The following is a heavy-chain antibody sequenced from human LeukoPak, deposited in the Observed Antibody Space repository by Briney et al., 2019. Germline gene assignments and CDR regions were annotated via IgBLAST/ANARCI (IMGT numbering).Heavy chain of an antibody. CDR3: ASRDPCSGGSCYGLGY. V-gene: IGHV3-23*01. Sequence: GGSLRLSCAASGFTFSSYAMSWVRQAPGKGLEWVSAISGSGGSTYYADSVKGRFTIPRDNSKNTLYLLMNSLRAEDTAVYYCASRDPCSGGSCYGLGYWGQGTLVTVSS. CDR2: ISGSGGST. J-gene: IGHJ4*02. CDR1: GFTFSSYA. D-gene: IGHD2-15*01.